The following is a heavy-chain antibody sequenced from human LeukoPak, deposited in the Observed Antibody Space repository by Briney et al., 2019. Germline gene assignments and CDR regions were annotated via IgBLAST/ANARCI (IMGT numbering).Heavy chain of an antibody. J-gene: IGHJ4*02. D-gene: IGHD6-13*01. CDR1: GFTFSSYE. CDR3: AREFGLGSSWDFDY. Sequence: HPGGSLRLSCAASGFTFSSYEMNWVRQAPGKGLGWVSYISSSGSTIYYADSVKGRFTISRDNAKNSLYLQMNSLRAEDTAVYYCAREFGLGSSWDFDYWGQGALVTVSS. CDR2: ISSSGSTI. V-gene: IGHV3-48*03.